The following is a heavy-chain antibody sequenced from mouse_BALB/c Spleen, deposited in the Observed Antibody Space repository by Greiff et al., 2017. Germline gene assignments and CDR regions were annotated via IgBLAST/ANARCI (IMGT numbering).Heavy chain of an antibody. CDR3: ARDYGRSYLCTY. CDR2: IHYSGST. D-gene: IGHD1-1*01. CDR1: GYSITSGYS. V-gene: IGHV3-1*02. Sequence: DVHLVESGPDLVKPSQSLSLTCTVTGYSITSGYSRHWLRQVPGNKLEWMGYIHYSGSTNYNPSLKSRISITRDTSKNQFFLQLNSVTTEDTAAYYCARDYGRSYLCTYWGQGTLVTVSA. J-gene: IGHJ3*01.